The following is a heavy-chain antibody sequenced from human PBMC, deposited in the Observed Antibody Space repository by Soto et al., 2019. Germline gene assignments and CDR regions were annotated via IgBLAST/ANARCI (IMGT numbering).Heavy chain of an antibody. CDR2: INPSGGRA. J-gene: IGHJ4*02. Sequence: QVQLVQSGAEVRKPGASVKVSCKASGYTFNNYYMHWVRQAPGQGIEWVGMINPSGGRASYPERFQGRVNMTSDTSTSTVYMEVTSLTFNDTAMYYCARGRPRTAGYSASWYRGFDYWGQGTLVTVSS. CDR1: GYTFNNYY. D-gene: IGHD6-25*01. V-gene: IGHV1-46*02. CDR3: ARGRPRTAGYSASWYRGFDY.